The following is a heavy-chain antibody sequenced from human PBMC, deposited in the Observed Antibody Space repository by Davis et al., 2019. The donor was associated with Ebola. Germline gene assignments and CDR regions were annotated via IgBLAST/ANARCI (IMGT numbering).Heavy chain of an antibody. V-gene: IGHV4-59*01. CDR1: GGSISTYY. Sequence: MPSETLSPTCSVSGGSISTYYWSWIRQPPGKGLEWIGYIYYTGSTNYNPSLKSRVTISVDTSKNQFSLKLSSVTAADTAVYYCARDDSYGHGYFDLWGRGTLVTVSS. CDR3: ARDDSYGHGYFDL. D-gene: IGHD5-18*01. J-gene: IGHJ2*01. CDR2: IYYTGST.